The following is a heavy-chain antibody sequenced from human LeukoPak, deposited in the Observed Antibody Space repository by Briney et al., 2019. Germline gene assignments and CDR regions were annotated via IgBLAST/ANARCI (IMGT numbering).Heavy chain of an antibody. Sequence: GALRLSCAASGFTFSSYAMSWVRQAPGKGLEWVSHISDNSANIYHADSVKGRFTISRYNYKNTLYLQMHSLKAEDTAIYYCANWGASYSRGWYDFWGQGTLVTVSS. CDR2: ISDNSANI. CDR1: GFTFSSYA. D-gene: IGHD2-21*01. CDR3: ANWGASYSRGWYDF. V-gene: IGHV3-23*01. J-gene: IGHJ5*01.